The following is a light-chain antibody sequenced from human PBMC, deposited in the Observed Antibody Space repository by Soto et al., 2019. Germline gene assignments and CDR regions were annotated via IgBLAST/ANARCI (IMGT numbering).Light chain of an antibody. V-gene: IGKV3-11*01. CDR1: QSVSSY. Sequence: EIVLTQPPATLSLSPGERATLSCRASQSVSSYLAWYQQKPGQAPRLLIYDASNRATGIPARFSGSGSGTDFTLTISSLEPEDSAVYYCQQRSNWWTFGQGTKVDIK. CDR2: DAS. CDR3: QQRSNWWT. J-gene: IGKJ1*01.